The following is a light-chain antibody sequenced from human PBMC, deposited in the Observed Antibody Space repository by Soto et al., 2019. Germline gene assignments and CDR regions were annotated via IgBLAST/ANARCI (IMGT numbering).Light chain of an antibody. CDR2: EVT. Sequence: QSALTQPASVSGSPGQSITISCTGTSSDIGVYNYVSWYQQHPGKAPKLLIYEVTNRPSGVSNRFSGSKSGNTASLTISGLQAEDEADYVCSLYTTSSTLWVFGGGTKLTVL. CDR1: SSDIGVYNY. J-gene: IGLJ3*02. V-gene: IGLV2-14*01. CDR3: SLYTTSSTLWV.